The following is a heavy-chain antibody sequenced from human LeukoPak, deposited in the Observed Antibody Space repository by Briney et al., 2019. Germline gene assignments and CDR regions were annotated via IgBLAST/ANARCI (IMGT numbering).Heavy chain of an antibody. J-gene: IGHJ6*02. D-gene: IGHD1-7*01. CDR1: GGTFSSYA. CDR2: IIPIFGTA. CDR3: AGRGAGTTSDYYYYGMDV. V-gene: IGHV1-69*01. Sequence: GASVKVSCKASGGTFSSYAISWVRQAPGQGLEWMGGIIPIFGTANYAQKFQGRVTITADESTSTAYMELSSLRSEDTAVYYCAGRGAGTTSDYYYYGMDVWGQGTTVTVSS.